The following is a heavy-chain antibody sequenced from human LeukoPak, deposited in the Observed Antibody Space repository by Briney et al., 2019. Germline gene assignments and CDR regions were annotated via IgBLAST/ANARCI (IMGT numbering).Heavy chain of an antibody. Sequence: PGGSLRLSCAASGFTFSSYAMSWVRQAPGMGLEWFSAISGSGGSTYYADSVKGRFTISRDNSKNTLYLQMNSLRAEDTAVYYCAKGNRYSYGCFDYWGQGTLVTVSS. CDR3: AKGNRYSYGCFDY. CDR1: GFTFSSYA. J-gene: IGHJ4*02. V-gene: IGHV3-23*01. D-gene: IGHD5-18*01. CDR2: ISGSGGST.